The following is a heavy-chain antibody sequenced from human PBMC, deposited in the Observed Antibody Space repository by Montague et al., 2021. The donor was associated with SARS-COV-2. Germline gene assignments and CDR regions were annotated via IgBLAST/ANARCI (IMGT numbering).Heavy chain of an antibody. J-gene: IGHJ4*02. CDR1: GFTFDSHA. CDR2: ISDGGTST. Sequence: SLRLSCAGSGFTFDSHAMSWVRQAPGKGLEWVAGISDGGTSTYYADSVKGRLIISRDNSKSTLYLQIHSLRAEDTAVYYCAKDLETSGWYTFFFDSWGQGTLVNVSS. CDR3: AKDLETSGWYTFFFDS. V-gene: IGHV3-23*01. D-gene: IGHD6-19*01.